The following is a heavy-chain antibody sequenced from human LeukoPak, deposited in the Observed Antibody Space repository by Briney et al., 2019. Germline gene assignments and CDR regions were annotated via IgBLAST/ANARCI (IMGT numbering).Heavy chain of an antibody. J-gene: IGHJ6*02. CDR3: ARAYYYDSSAPPGDYYYGMDV. CDR2: IWYDGSNK. CDR1: GGSFSNYY. V-gene: IGHV3-33*08. D-gene: IGHD3-22*01. Sequence: LSLTCAVYGGSFSNYYWGWIRQPPGKGLEWVAVIWYDGSNKYYADSVKGRFTISRDNSKNTLYLQMNSLRAEDTAVYYCARAYYYDSSAPPGDYYYGMDVWGQGTTVTVSS.